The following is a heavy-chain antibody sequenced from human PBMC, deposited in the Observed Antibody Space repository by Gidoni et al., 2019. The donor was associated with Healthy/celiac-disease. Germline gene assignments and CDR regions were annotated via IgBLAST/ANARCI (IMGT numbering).Heavy chain of an antibody. CDR2: ISSNGGST. V-gene: IGHV3-64D*06. CDR3: VKEALWFGELFQSFDY. D-gene: IGHD3-10*01. Sequence: EVQLVESGGGLVQPGGSLRLSCSPSGFPFSTYAMPWVRQDPGKGLEYVSAISSNGGSTYYADSVKGRFTISRDNSKNTLYLQMSSLRAEDTAVYYCVKEALWFGELFQSFDYWGQGTLVTVSS. J-gene: IGHJ4*02. CDR1: GFPFSTYA.